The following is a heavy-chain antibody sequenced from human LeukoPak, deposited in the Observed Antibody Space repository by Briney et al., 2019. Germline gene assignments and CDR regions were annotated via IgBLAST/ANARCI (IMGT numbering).Heavy chain of an antibody. Sequence: PGGSLRLSCAASGFTVSSNYMSWVRQAPGKGLEWVSVIYSGGSTYYADSVRGRFTISRDNSKNTLYLQMNSLRAEDTAVYYCAKDLVRGVDLFDYWGQGTLVTVSS. CDR3: AKDLVRGVDLFDY. D-gene: IGHD3-10*01. CDR1: GFTVSSNY. V-gene: IGHV3-53*01. J-gene: IGHJ4*02. CDR2: IYSGGST.